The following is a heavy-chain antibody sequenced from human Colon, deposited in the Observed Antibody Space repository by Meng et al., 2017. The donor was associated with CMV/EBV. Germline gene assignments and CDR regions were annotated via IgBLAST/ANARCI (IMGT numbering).Heavy chain of an antibody. CDR2: FYWNDDQ. D-gene: IGHD3-3*01. J-gene: IGHJ5*02. V-gene: IGHV2-5*01. CDR3: AHRRTIFGGFDP. Sequence: CSFSGFSLHTSTVAVGWFRQPPGQALEWLALFYWNDDQRYSPSLRNRLTLTKDTSKNQLVLTMTNMDPVDTGTYFCAHRRTIFGGFDPWGQGSLVTVSS. CDR1: GFSLHTSTVA.